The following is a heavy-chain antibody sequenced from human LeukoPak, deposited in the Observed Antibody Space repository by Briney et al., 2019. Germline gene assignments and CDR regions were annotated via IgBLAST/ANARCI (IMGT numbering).Heavy chain of an antibody. D-gene: IGHD6-13*01. V-gene: IGHV4-34*01. J-gene: IGHJ5*02. Sequence: SETLSLTCAVYGGSFSGYYWSWIRQPPGKGLEWIGEINHSGSTNYNPSLKSRVTISVDTSKNQFSLKLSSVTAADTAVYYCARDQQQLNFDPWGQGTLATVSS. CDR2: INHSGST. CDR3: ARDQQQLNFDP. CDR1: GGSFSGYY.